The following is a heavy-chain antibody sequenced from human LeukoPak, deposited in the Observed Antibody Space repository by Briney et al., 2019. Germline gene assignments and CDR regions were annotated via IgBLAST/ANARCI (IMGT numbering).Heavy chain of an antibody. Sequence: SETLSLTCAVYGGYFSGYYWSWIRQRPGKGLEWIGEINHSGSTNYNPSLKSRVTISVDTSKNQFSLKLSSVTAADTAVYYCARGYSYISLHFDYWGQGTLVTVSS. J-gene: IGHJ4*02. D-gene: IGHD1-26*01. V-gene: IGHV4-34*01. CDR3: ARGYSYISLHFDY. CDR2: INHSGST. CDR1: GGYFSGYY.